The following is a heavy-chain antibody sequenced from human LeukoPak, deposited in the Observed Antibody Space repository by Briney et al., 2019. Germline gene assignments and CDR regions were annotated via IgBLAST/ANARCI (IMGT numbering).Heavy chain of an antibody. J-gene: IGHJ4*02. CDR2: IGNTET. Sequence: GGSLRLSCVASGFTFDTFAMSWVRQAPGKGLEWVSGIGNTETYYSDSVKGRFTISRDNSKSTIYLHMSNLRAEDTALYYCARDGPAFNSNWDYFEYWGQGTPVTVSS. CDR1: GFTFDTFA. D-gene: IGHD7-27*01. CDR3: ARDGPAFNSNWDYFEY. V-gene: IGHV3-23*01.